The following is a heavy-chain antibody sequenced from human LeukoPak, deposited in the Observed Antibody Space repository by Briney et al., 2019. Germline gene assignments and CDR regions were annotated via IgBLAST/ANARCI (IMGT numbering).Heavy chain of an antibody. CDR1: GGSLSGYY. V-gene: IGHV4-34*01. D-gene: IGHD6-13*01. J-gene: IGHJ4*02. CDR2: INHSGST. CDR3: ARDGIAAAGLNYYFDY. Sequence: PSEALSLTCAVYGGSLSGYYWSWIRQPPGKGLEWIGEINHSGSTNYNPSLKSRVTISVDTSKNQFSLKLSSVTAADTAVYYCARDGIAAAGLNYYFDYWGQGTLVTVSS.